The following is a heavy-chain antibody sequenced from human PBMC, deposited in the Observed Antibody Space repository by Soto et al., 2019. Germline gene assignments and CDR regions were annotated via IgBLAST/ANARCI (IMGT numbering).Heavy chain of an antibody. J-gene: IGHJ6*02. D-gene: IGHD3-9*01. CDR3: ARGNDILTGYYEDYYYGMDV. CDR1: GYTFTSYD. V-gene: IGHV1-8*01. CDR2: MDPNSGNT. Sequence: ASVQVSCKASGYTFTSYDINWVRQATGQGLEWMGWMDPNSGNTGYAQKFQGRVTMTRNTSISTAYMELSSLRSEDTAVYYCARGNDILTGYYEDYYYGMDVWGQGTTVTVSS.